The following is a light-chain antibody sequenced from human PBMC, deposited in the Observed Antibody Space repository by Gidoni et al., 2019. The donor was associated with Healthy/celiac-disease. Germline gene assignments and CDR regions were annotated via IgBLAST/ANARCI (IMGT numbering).Light chain of an antibody. J-gene: IGKJ2*01. V-gene: IGKV1-5*03. CDR1: PSISSW. CDR2: KAS. CDR3: QQYNSYSQT. Sequence: DIQMTQSPSTLSASVGDRVTITCRASPSISSWFAWYQQKPGKAPKLLIYKASSLESGVPSRFSGSGSGTDFTLTISSLQPDDFATYYCQQYNSYSQTFGQGTKLEIK.